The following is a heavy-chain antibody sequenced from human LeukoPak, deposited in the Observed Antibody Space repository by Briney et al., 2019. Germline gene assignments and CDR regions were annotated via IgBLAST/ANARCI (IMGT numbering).Heavy chain of an antibody. CDR1: GGSISSGGYY. D-gene: IGHD3-10*01. V-gene: IGHV4-31*03. J-gene: IGHJ3*02. CDR3: ARGPGGSGSYYEWEGAFDI. CDR2: IYYSGST. Sequence: SQTLSLTCTVSGGSISSGGYYWSWIRQHPGKGLEWIGYIYYSGSTNYNPSLKSRVTISVDTSKNQFSLKLSSVTAADTAVYYCARGPGGSGSYYEWEGAFDIWGQGTMVTVSS.